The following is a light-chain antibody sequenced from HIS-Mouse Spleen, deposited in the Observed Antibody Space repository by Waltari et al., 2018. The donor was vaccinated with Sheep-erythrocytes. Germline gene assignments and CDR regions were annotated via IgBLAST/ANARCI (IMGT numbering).Light chain of an antibody. J-gene: IGLJ3*02. CDR1: RGSIARHY. CDR3: CSYAGSSTPWV. Sequence: NFMLTQPHSVSESPGKTVTISVTRSRGSIARHYVPWFPQRPGSAPTTVIYEDNQRPAGVPDRFSGSIDSSSNSASLTISGLKTEDEADYYCCSYAGSSTPWVFGGGTKLTVL. CDR2: EDN. V-gene: IGLV6-57*03.